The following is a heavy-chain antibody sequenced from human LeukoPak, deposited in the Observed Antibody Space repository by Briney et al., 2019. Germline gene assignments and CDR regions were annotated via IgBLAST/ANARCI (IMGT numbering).Heavy chain of an antibody. CDR3: ATRGRYCSSTSCYPIHDY. D-gene: IGHD2-2*01. CDR1: GGSISSYY. J-gene: IGHJ4*02. V-gene: IGHV4-59*01. Sequence: SETLSFTCTVSGGSISSYYWSWIRQPPGKGLEGIGYIYYSGSTNYNPSLKSQVTISVDTSKNQFSLKLSSVTAADTAVYYCATRGRYCSSTSCYPIHDYWGQGTLVTVSS. CDR2: IYYSGST.